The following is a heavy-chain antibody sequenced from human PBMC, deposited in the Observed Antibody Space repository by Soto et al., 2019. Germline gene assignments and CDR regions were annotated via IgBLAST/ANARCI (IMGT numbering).Heavy chain of an antibody. CDR2: INHSGST. D-gene: IGHD5-12*01. CDR3: ASAGSGYDPYYFDY. V-gene: IGHV4-34*01. J-gene: IGHJ4*02. Sequence: SETLSLTCAVYGGSFSGYYWSWIRQPPGKGLEWIGEINHSGSTNYNPSLKSRVTISVDTSKNQFSLKLSSVTAADTAVYYCASAGSGYDPYYFDYWGQGTLVTVSS. CDR1: GGSFSGYY.